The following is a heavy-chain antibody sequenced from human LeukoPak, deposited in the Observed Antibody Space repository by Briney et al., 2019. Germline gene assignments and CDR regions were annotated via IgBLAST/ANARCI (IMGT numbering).Heavy chain of an antibody. CDR2: INPSGGST. V-gene: IGHV1-46*01. CDR1: GGTFSSYA. D-gene: IGHD3-10*01. Sequence: ASVKVSCKASGGTFSSYAISWVRQAPGQGLEWMGIINPSGGSTSYAQKFQGRVTMTRDTSTSTVYMELSSLRSEDTAVYYCASVTYYYGSGSYFPNAPFDYWGQGTLVTVSS. CDR3: ASVTYYYGSGSYFPNAPFDY. J-gene: IGHJ4*02.